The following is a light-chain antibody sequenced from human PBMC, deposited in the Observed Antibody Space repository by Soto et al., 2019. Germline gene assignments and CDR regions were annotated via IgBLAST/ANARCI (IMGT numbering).Light chain of an antibody. CDR2: SNN. CDR3: AAWDDSLYGWV. V-gene: IGLV1-44*01. Sequence: QPVLTQPPSASGTPGQRIIISCSGSSSNLGPDTLSWYQQLPGTAPKLLIYSNNQRPSGVPDRFSGSKSGTSASLAISGLQSEDEADYYCAAWDDSLYGWVFGGGTKVTVL. J-gene: IGLJ3*02. CDR1: SSNLGPDT.